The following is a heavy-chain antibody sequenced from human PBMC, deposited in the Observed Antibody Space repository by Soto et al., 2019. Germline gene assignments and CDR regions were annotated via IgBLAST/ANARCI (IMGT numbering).Heavy chain of an antibody. D-gene: IGHD3-9*01. Sequence: QVQLQESGPGLVKPSQTLSLTCTVSGGSISSGGYYWSWIRQHPGKGLEWIGYIYYSGSTYYNPSLKSRATISVDTSKNQFSLKLSSVTAADTAVYYCARVSDILTGYPYYFDYWGQGTLVTVSS. CDR1: GGSISSGGYY. V-gene: IGHV4-31*03. J-gene: IGHJ4*02. CDR2: IYYSGST. CDR3: ARVSDILTGYPYYFDY.